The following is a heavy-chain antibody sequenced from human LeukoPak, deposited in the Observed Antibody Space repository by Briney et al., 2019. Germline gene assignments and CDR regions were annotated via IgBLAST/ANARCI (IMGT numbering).Heavy chain of an antibody. CDR1: GFTFSSYA. CDR2: ISVSGGST. D-gene: IGHD5-24*01. J-gene: IGHJ4*02. Sequence: PGGSLRLSCAASGFTFSSYAMSWVRQAPGKGLEWVSTISVSGGSTYYADSVKGRFTISRDNSKNTLYLQMNSLRAEDTAVYYCARDREKWLHLNYFDYWGQGTLVTVSS. V-gene: IGHV3-23*01. CDR3: ARDREKWLHLNYFDY.